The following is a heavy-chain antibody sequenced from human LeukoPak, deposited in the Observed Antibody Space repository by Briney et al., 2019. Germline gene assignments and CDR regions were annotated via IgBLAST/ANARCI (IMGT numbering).Heavy chain of an antibody. D-gene: IGHD3-22*01. Sequence: ASVKVSCKASGYTFTGYYMHWVRQAPGQGLEWMGWINPNSGGTNYAQKFQGRVTMTRDTSISTAYMELRRLKSDDTAVYYCAREGVNNYDTRGRWFEPWGQGALVTVSS. CDR2: INPNSGGT. V-gene: IGHV1-2*02. CDR1: GYTFTGYY. CDR3: AREGVNNYDTRGRWFEP. J-gene: IGHJ5*02.